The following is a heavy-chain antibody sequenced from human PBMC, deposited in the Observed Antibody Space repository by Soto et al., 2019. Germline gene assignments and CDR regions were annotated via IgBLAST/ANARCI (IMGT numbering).Heavy chain of an antibody. Sequence: PSETLSLTCGVYGGSFRNYYWIWVRQPPGKGLEWIGEVNHSGEATYNPSLQSRITISLDTSNSQFSLRLTSVTAADTAVYDCARESMNDYGAYWGQGRRFDPWGQGTLVTVSS. V-gene: IGHV4-34*01. CDR2: VNHSGEA. J-gene: IGHJ5*02. D-gene: IGHD4-17*01. CDR1: GGSFRNYY. CDR3: ARESMNDYGAYWGQGRRFDP.